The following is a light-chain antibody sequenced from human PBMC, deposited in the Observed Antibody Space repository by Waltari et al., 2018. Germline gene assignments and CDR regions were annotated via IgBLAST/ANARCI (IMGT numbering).Light chain of an antibody. CDR2: EDD. V-gene: IGLV3-1*01. J-gene: IGLJ2*01. Sequence: SYGLTQPPSVSVSPGQTASITSSGDKLGATYVCWYQQKSGQSPVLVIYEDDRTPSGIPERISGSNSGNTATLTISGTQATDEADYYCQAWDTSTTVGFGGGTKLTVL. CDR1: KLGATY. CDR3: QAWDTSTTVG.